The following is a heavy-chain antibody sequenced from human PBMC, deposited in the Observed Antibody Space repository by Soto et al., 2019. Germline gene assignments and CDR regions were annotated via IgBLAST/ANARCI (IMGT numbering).Heavy chain of an antibody. J-gene: IGHJ4*02. V-gene: IGHV4-30-2*01. D-gene: IGHD3-10*02. CDR1: GVSIGSGDYS. CDR2: IYHRGNT. Sequence: SETLSLTCTVSGVSIGSGDYSWSWIRQPPGKGLEWLGYIYHRGNTYYNPSLESRLTMSADRSKNQLSLSLRSVTAADTAMYYCTIVRVADSALDHWGQGTLVTVSS. CDR3: TIVRVADSALDH.